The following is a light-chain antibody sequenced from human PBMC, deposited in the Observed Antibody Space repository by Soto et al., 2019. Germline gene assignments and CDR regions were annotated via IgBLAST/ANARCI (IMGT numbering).Light chain of an antibody. J-gene: IGKJ4*01. Sequence: EIVLPQSPATLSLSPVERATISCRASQSVSRDLAWYQQKPGQAPRLLSSEAFNSATGIAARFSGSESGTDFTLSMSSLESEDFTVYSCRQCSPGPLSFGGGTKFAIK. V-gene: IGKV3-11*01. CDR3: RQCSPGPLS. CDR2: EAF. CDR1: QSVSRD.